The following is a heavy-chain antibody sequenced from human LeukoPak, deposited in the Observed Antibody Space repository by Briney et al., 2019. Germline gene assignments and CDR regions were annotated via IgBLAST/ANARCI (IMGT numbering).Heavy chain of an antibody. D-gene: IGHD2-2*01. CDR1: GDSVSSNSVT. V-gene: IGHV6-1*01. Sequence: SQTLSLTCAIYGDSVSSNSVTWNWIRQSPLRGLEWLARTYYRSTWYNDYAVSVRGRVTVNPDTSKNQFSLHLNSVTPEDTAVYYCARRLTQYDCFDPWARGILVTVSS. CDR2: TYYRSTWYN. CDR3: ARRLTQYDCFDP. J-gene: IGHJ5*02.